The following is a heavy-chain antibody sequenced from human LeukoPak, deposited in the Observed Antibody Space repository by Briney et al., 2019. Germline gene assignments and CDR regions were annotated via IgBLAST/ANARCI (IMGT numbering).Heavy chain of an antibody. CDR1: GFTFSSYA. J-gene: IGHJ4*02. CDR3: AKDRSGSYSQGLDY. D-gene: IGHD1-26*01. CDR2: ISYDGSNK. V-gene: IGHV3-30-3*01. Sequence: GGSLRLSCAASGFTFSSYAMHWVRQAPGKGLEWVAVISYDGSNKYYADSVKGRFTISRDNSKNTLYLQMNSLRAEDTAVYYCAKDRSGSYSQGLDYWGQGTLVTVSS.